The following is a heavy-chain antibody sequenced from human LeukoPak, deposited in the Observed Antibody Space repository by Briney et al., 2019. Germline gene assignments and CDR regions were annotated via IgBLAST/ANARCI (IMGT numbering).Heavy chain of an antibody. CDR3: ARHGPYAAGFDP. CDR2: IYYSGST. J-gene: IGHJ5*02. D-gene: IGHD2-2*01. V-gene: IGHV4-59*08. CDR1: GGSISSYY. Sequence: SETLSLTCTVSGGSISSYYWSWIRQPPGKGLEWIGYIYYSGSTNYNPSLKSRVTISVDTSKNQFSLKLSSVTAPDTAVYYCARHGPYAAGFDPWGQGTLVTVSS.